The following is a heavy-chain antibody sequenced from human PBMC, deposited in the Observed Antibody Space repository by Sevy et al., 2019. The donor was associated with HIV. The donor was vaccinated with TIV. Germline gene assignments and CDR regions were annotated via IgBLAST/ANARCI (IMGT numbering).Heavy chain of an antibody. V-gene: IGHV3-23*01. CDR3: VKEVSEYSYSDY. CDR1: GFNLSNYA. D-gene: IGHD5-18*01. Sequence: GGSLRLSCAASGFNLSNYAMSWVRQTPGKGLEWVSAISGSAHRTYYTDSVKGRFTISRDNSKNMLFLQMNRLRAEDTAVYYCVKEVSEYSYSDYWGQGALVTVSS. CDR2: ISGSAHRT. J-gene: IGHJ4*02.